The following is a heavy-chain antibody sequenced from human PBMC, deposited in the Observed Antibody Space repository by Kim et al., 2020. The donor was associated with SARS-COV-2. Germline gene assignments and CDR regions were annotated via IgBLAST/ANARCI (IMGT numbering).Heavy chain of an antibody. D-gene: IGHD3-22*01. Sequence: GGSLRLSCAASGFTFSSYGMHWVRQAPGKGLEWVAVIWYDGSNKYYVDSVKGRFTISRDNSKNTLYLQMNSLRAEDTAVYYCARSSSGYYFDYWGQGTLVTVSS. CDR2: IWYDGSNK. CDR1: GFTFSSYG. V-gene: IGHV3-33*01. CDR3: ARSSSGYYFDY. J-gene: IGHJ4*02.